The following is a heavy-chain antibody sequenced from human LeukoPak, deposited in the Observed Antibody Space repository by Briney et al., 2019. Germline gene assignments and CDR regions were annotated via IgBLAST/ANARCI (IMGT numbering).Heavy chain of an antibody. D-gene: IGHD5-18*01. Sequence: ASVKVSCKASGGTFSSYAIGWVRQAPGQGLEWMGGIIPIFGTANYAQKFQGRVTITADESTSTAYMELSSLRSEDTAVYYCARPRGYSYGLVQALPFDYWGQGTLVTVSS. CDR1: GGTFSSYA. J-gene: IGHJ4*02. V-gene: IGHV1-69*13. CDR3: ARPRGYSYGLVQALPFDY. CDR2: IIPIFGTA.